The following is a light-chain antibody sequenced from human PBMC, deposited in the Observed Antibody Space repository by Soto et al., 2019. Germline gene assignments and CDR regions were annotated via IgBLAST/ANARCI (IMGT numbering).Light chain of an antibody. CDR3: QHYNNWPPWT. CDR2: GAS. Sequence: EIVMTQSPATLSVSPGERVTLSCRASQIISSNLAWYQQKSGQAPRLLIYGASTRATGIPARSSGSGSGTEFTLTISSLQSADFAVYYCQHYNNWPPWTFGQGTKVDIK. CDR1: QIISSN. V-gene: IGKV3-15*01. J-gene: IGKJ1*01.